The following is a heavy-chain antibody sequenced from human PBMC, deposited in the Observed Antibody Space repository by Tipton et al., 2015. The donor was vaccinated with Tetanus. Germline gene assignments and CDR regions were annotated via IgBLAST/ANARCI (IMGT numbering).Heavy chain of an antibody. Sequence: SLRLSCAASGFSFSTYGIHWVRQAPGKGLEWVALISYDGINKYYADSVKGRITVSRDTSKNTLYLQMNSLRAEDTAVYYCTRDDDTSSRYSIFNYWGQGTLVTVSS. CDR1: GFSFSTYG. V-gene: IGHV3-30*03. J-gene: IGHJ4*02. CDR3: TRDDDTSSRYSIFNY. CDR2: ISYDGINK. D-gene: IGHD3-22*01.